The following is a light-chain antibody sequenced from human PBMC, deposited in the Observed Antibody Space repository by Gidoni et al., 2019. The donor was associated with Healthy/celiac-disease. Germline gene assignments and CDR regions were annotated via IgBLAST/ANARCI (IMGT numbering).Light chain of an antibody. CDR3: QQSYSTPWT. Sequence: DIQMTHSPSSLSASVGDRVTITCRASQSISSYLNWYQQNPGKAPKLLIYAASSLQSGVPSRFSGSGSGTDFTLTISSLQPEDFATYYCQQSYSTPWTFGQXTKVEIK. V-gene: IGKV1-39*01. J-gene: IGKJ1*01. CDR1: QSISSY. CDR2: AAS.